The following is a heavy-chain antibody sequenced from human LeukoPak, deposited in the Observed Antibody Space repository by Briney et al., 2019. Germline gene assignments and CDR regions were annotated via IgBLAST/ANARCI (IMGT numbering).Heavy chain of an antibody. CDR1: GGSISSGGYY. CDR2: IYYSGST. Sequence: SETLSLTCTVSGGSISSGGYYWSWIRQPPGKGLEWIGYIYYSGSTNYNPSLKSRVTISVDTSKNQFSLKLGSVTAADTAVYYCARSKSGSYYSAYYYYYMDVWGKGTTVTVSS. CDR3: ARSKSGSYYSAYYYYYMDV. D-gene: IGHD1-26*01. V-gene: IGHV4-61*08. J-gene: IGHJ6*03.